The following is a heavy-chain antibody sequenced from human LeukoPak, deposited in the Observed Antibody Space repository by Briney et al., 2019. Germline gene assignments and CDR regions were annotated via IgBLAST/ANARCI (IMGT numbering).Heavy chain of an antibody. CDR1: GFTVSSNE. Sequence: GGSLRLSCAASGFTVSSNEMSWVRQAPGKGLEWVSSISGGSTYYADSVKGRFTVSRDNSKNTLYLQMNSLRAEDTAVYYCAKASRWGIAAADYYFDYWGQGTLVTVSS. D-gene: IGHD6-13*01. V-gene: IGHV3-38-3*01. CDR2: ISGGST. J-gene: IGHJ4*02. CDR3: AKASRWGIAAADYYFDY.